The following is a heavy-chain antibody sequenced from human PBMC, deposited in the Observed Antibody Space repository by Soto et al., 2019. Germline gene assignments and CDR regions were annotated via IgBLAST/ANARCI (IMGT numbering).Heavy chain of an antibody. CDR1: GGSISSSNW. Sequence: QVQLQESGPGLVKPSGTLSLTCAVSGGSISSSNWWSWVRQPPGRGLEWIGEIYHSGSTNYTPSLKSRVTISVDKSKNQFSLKLNSVTAADTAVYYCARDMAAAGTGIDYWGQGALVTVSS. J-gene: IGHJ4*02. CDR2: IYHSGST. D-gene: IGHD6-13*01. V-gene: IGHV4-4*02. CDR3: ARDMAAAGTGIDY.